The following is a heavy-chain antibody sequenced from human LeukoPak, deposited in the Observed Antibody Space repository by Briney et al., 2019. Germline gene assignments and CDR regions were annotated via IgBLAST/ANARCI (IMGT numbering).Heavy chain of an antibody. V-gene: IGHV1-24*01. CDR2: FDPEDGET. D-gene: IGHD3-9*01. CDR3: ATTDPLQYFDLEGAFDI. Sequence: ASVRVSCKVSGYTLTELSIHWVRQPPGKGLEWMGGFDPEDGETSYARKFQGQVTVTEDISTDTAYMELSSLRSEDTAVYYCATTDPLQYFDLEGAFDIWGQGTMVTVSS. CDR1: GYTLTELS. J-gene: IGHJ3*02.